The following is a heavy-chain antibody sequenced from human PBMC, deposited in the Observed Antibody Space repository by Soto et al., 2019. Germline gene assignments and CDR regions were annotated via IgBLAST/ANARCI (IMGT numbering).Heavy chain of an antibody. CDR3: ASGGIAVAGYFDY. V-gene: IGHV4-59*01. Sequence: SETLSLTCTVSGGSISSYYWSWIRQPPGKGLEWIGYIYYSGSTNYNPSLKSRVTISVDTSKNQFSLKLSSVTAADTAVYYCASGGIAVAGYFDYWGQGTLVTVSS. D-gene: IGHD6-19*01. CDR1: GGSISSYY. CDR2: IYYSGST. J-gene: IGHJ4*02.